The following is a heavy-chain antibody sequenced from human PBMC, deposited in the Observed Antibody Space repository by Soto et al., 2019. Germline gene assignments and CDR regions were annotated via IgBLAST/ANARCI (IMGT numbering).Heavy chain of an antibody. J-gene: IGHJ4*02. CDR1: GFTFNNAR. V-gene: IGHV3-15*07. D-gene: IGHD6-19*01. Sequence: EVQLVESGGGLVKPGGSLRLSCTASGFTFNNARMNWVRQTPGKGLEWVGRIKSKTDGDTATYAAPVKGRFTISRDDSKTTLYLQMNSLKTGDTAVYYCTTGDYTSGTDHWGQGILVTVSS. CDR3: TTGDYTSGTDH. CDR2: IKSKTDGDTA.